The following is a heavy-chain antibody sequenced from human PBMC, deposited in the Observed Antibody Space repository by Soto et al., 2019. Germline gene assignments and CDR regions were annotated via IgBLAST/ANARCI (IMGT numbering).Heavy chain of an antibody. CDR3: ARESEDLTSNFDY. CDR2: ISSTTNYI. CDR1: GFTFTRYS. Sequence: GGSLRLSCAACGFTFTRYSMNWVRHAPGKGLEWVSSISSTTNYIYYGDAMKGRFTISRDNAKNSLYLEMNSLRAEDTAVYYCARESEDLTSNFDYWGQGTLVTVSS. V-gene: IGHV3-21*06. J-gene: IGHJ4*02.